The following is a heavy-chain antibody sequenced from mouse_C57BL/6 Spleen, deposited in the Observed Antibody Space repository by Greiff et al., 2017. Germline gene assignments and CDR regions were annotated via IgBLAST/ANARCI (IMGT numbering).Heavy chain of an antibody. Sequence: DVKLQESGPGLVKPSQSLSFTCSVTGYSITSGYYWNWIRQFPGNKLEWMGYIRYDGSTTYNPSLKNRSSVTRDTSKNQFFLKLNSVTTEDTAAYYGASPDGYYEGTWFAYWGQGTLVTVSA. J-gene: IGHJ3*01. CDR3: ASPDGYYEGTWFAY. CDR1: GYSITSGYY. V-gene: IGHV3-6*01. D-gene: IGHD2-3*01. CDR2: IRYDGST.